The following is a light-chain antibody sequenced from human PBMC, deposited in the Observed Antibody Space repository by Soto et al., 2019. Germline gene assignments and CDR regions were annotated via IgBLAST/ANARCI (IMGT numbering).Light chain of an antibody. CDR2: GAS. CDR1: QSVSSN. Sequence: EIVMTQSPATLSVSPGERATLSCRASQSVSSNLAWYQQKPGQAPRLLIYGASTRATGIPARFSGSGSGTEFTLTISSLQSEDFATYYCLQHSTYPATFGGGTKVEIK. V-gene: IGKV3-15*01. J-gene: IGKJ4*01. CDR3: LQHSTYPAT.